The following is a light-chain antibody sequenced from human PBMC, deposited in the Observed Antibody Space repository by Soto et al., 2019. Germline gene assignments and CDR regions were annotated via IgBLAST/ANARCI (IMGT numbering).Light chain of an antibody. CDR1: QGINSY. CDR3: QQFNSYPLLFT. Sequence: DIKFSQSQSFLSASGGDKVTITFGASQGINSYLAWYQQTPGKAPKLLIYATSTLQTGVPSRFSGSGSGTEFTLTISSLQPEDFATYYCQQFNSYPLLFTFGPGTKVAI. V-gene: IGKV1-9*01. CDR2: ATS. J-gene: IGKJ3*01.